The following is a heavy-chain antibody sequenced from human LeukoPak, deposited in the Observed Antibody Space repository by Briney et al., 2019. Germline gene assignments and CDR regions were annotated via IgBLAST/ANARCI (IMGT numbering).Heavy chain of an antibody. CDR3: ARGPDEYYYYYYMDV. Sequence: GASVKVSCKASGYTFTSYGISWVRQAPGQGLEWMGWISAYNGNTNYAQKLQGRVTMTTDTSTSTAYMELRSLRPDDTAVYYCARGPDEYYYYYYMDVWGQGTLVTVSS. CDR2: ISAYNGNT. CDR1: GYTFTSYG. V-gene: IGHV1-18*01. J-gene: IGHJ6*03.